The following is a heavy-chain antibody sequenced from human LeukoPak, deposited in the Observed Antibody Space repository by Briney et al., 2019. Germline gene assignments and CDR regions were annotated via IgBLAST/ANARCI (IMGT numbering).Heavy chain of an antibody. CDR1: GGTFSSYA. CDR2: IIPIFGTA. V-gene: IGHV1-69*01. D-gene: IGHD2-21*02. J-gene: IGHJ4*02. CDR3: AKGAVVTANNFDY. Sequence: PVKVSCKASGGTFSSYAISWVRQAPGQGLEWMGGIIPIFGTANYAQKFQGRVTITADESTSTAYMELSSLRSEDTAVYYCAKGAVVTANNFDYWGQGTLVTVSS.